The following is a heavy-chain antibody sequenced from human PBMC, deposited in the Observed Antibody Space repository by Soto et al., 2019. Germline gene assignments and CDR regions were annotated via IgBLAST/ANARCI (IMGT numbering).Heavy chain of an antibody. Sequence: GGSQRLPYAASGCNFSSYAMSWIRQAPGKGLEWVSAISGSGGNTNYAQKLQGRVTMTTDTSTSTAYMELRSLRSDDTAVYYCARDHVGVYSSSWYLAWFDPWGQGTLVTVTS. J-gene: IGHJ5*02. CDR3: ARDHVGVYSSSWYLAWFDP. D-gene: IGHD6-13*01. CDR1: GCNFSSYA. V-gene: IGHV3-23*01. CDR2: ISGSGGNT.